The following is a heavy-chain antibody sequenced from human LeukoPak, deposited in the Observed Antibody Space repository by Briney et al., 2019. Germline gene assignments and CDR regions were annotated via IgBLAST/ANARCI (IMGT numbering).Heavy chain of an antibody. J-gene: IGHJ4*02. D-gene: IGHD2-8*01. CDR2: IYTSGST. CDR1: GGSISSYY. V-gene: IGHV4-4*09. CDR3: ARSGTKTNGFDY. Sequence: PSETLSLTCTVSGGSISSYYWSWIRQPPGKGLEWIGYIYTSGSTNYNPSLKSRVTISVDTSKNQFSLRLSSVTAADTAMYYCARSGTKTNGFDYWGQGTLVTVSS.